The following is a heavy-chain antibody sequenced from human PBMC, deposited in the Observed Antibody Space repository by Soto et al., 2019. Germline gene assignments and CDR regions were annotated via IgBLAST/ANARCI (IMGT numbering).Heavy chain of an antibody. V-gene: IGHV3-30*18. J-gene: IGHJ5*02. CDR1: GFTFTSYG. Sequence: PGGSLRLSCSASGFTFTSYGMYWVRQAPGKGLEWVAFISYDGADKVYAESVEGRFIISRGNSKDTVYLQMNSLRTEDTAIYHCAKFSALDVPGMGDWFDPWGPGTLVTVSS. CDR3: AKFSALDVPGMGDWFDP. D-gene: IGHD1-1*01. CDR2: ISYDGADK.